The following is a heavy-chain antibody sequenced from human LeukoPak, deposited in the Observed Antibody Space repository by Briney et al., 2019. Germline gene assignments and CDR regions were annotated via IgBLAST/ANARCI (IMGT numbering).Heavy chain of an antibody. D-gene: IGHD7-27*01. CDR1: GVSIIDHD. Sequence: SETLSLTCTVSGVSIIDHDWSWIRQPPGKGLEWIGNIYTSGSTYFNPSLKSRVAISVDTSKNQFSLNLTSVTAADTAMFYCARLKLHYLGTFDSWGQGALVTVSS. V-gene: IGHV4-4*09. J-gene: IGHJ4*02. CDR2: IYTSGST. CDR3: ARLKLHYLGTFDS.